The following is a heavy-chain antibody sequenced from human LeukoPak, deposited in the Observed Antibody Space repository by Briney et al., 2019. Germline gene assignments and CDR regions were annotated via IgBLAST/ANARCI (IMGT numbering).Heavy chain of an antibody. D-gene: IGHD2-2*01. Sequence: GGSLRLSCAASGFTSSSYWMSWVRQAPGKGLEWVANIKQDGSETYYVDSVKGRFTISRDDAKNSLYLEMNSLRAEDTAVYYCARADCSSSTCYLRRSWFDPWGQGTLVTVSS. CDR2: IKQDGSET. V-gene: IGHV3-7*01. J-gene: IGHJ5*02. CDR3: ARADCSSSTCYLRRSWFDP. CDR1: GFTSSSYW.